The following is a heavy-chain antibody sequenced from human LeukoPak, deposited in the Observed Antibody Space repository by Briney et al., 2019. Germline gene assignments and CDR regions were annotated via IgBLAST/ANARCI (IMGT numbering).Heavy chain of an antibody. CDR2: INEEGREE. D-gene: IGHD6-19*01. V-gene: IGHV3-7*01. J-gene: IGHJ3*02. CDR1: EFMFSSFW. CDR3: ATGWLGAFNM. Sequence: GGSLRLSCAASEFMFSSFWMSWVRQAPGKGLEWVAMINEEGREEVYVDSVKGRFSISRDNAKNLVNLQMNSLRAEDTAVYYCATGWLGAFNMWGQGTMVIVSP.